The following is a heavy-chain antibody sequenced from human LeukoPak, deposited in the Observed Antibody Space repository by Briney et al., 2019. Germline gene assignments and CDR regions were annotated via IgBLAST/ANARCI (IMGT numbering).Heavy chain of an antibody. J-gene: IGHJ5*02. CDR1: GGSFTSFD. V-gene: IGHV1-2*02. CDR2: INPNSGGT. Sequence: ASVKVSCKASGGSFTSFDISWVRQAPGQGLEWMGWINPNSGGTNYAQKFQGRVTMTRDTSISTAYMELSRLRSDDTAVYYCARDHRWSLYTWGQGTLVTVSS. D-gene: IGHD4-23*01. CDR3: ARDHRWSLYT.